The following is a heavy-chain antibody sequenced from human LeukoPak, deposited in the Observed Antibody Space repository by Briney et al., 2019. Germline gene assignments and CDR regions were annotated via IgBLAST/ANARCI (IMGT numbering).Heavy chain of an antibody. CDR3: ARGHSPGLLWFGELSHYYMDV. CDR1: GYTFTSYD. V-gene: IGHV1-8*01. J-gene: IGHJ6*03. Sequence: ASVKVSCKASGYTFTSYDINWVRQATGQGLEWMGWMNPNSGNTGYAQKFQGRVTMTRNTSISTACMELSSLRSEDTAVYYCARGHSPGLLWFGELSHYYMDVWGKGATVTVSS. CDR2: MNPNSGNT. D-gene: IGHD3-10*01.